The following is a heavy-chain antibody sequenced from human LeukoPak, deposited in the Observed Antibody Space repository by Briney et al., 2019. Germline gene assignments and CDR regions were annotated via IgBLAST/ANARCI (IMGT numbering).Heavy chain of an antibody. V-gene: IGHV3-23*01. CDR3: AKSFRSTSLDY. D-gene: IGHD2-2*01. Sequence: PGGSLRLSCAASGFTFSSYEMNWVRQAPGKGLEWVSAISGSGSNTYYADSVKGRFTISRDNSKNTLYLQMNSLRAEDTAVYYYAKSFRSTSLDYWGQGTLVTVSS. CDR1: GFTFSSYE. J-gene: IGHJ4*02. CDR2: ISGSGSNT.